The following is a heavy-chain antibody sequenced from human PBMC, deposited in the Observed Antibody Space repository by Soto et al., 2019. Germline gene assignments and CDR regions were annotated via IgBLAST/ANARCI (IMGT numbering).Heavy chain of an antibody. CDR1: GGSISSGRFY. CDR3: ARTTFYDVFTAYYSLLGY. V-gene: IGHV4-31*03. CDR2: ISDSGSS. Sequence: QVQLQESGPGLVKPSQTLTLTCTVSGGSISSGRFYWSWIRQHPGKGLEWIGHISDSGSSYYNPSRESRVTISVDTSKYQFSLQLSAVTAADTAVYFCARTTFYDVFTAYYSLLGYWGQGTMVTVSS. D-gene: IGHD3-9*01. J-gene: IGHJ4*02.